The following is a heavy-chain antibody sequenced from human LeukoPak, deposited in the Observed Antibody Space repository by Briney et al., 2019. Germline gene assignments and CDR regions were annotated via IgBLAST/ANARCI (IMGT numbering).Heavy chain of an antibody. D-gene: IGHD1-1*01. CDR2: INPNSGCT. V-gene: IGHV1-2*02. CDR3: ARAPRITWNGFDY. J-gene: IGHJ4*02. CDR1: GYTFTGYY. Sequence: ASVKVSCKASGYTFTGYYMHWVRQAPGQGLERMGWINPNSGCTNYAQKYQGRVTMTRDTSIRTAYMELSRLRSDDTAVYYCARAPRITWNGFDYWGQGTLVTVSS.